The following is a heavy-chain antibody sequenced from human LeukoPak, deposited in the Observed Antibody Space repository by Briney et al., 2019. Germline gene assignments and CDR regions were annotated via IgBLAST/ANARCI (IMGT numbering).Heavy chain of an antibody. CDR1: GFTFSSYG. CDR3: ARDGPYDSSGYYGWAFDI. CDR2: ISSSSSTI. V-gene: IGHV3-48*01. J-gene: IGHJ3*02. D-gene: IGHD3-22*01. Sequence: GGSLRLSCAASGFTFSSYGMNWVRQAPGEVLEWVSYISSSSSTIYYADSVKGRFTISRDNAKNSLYPQMNSLRAEDTAVYYCARDGPYDSSGYYGWAFDIWGQGTMVTVSS.